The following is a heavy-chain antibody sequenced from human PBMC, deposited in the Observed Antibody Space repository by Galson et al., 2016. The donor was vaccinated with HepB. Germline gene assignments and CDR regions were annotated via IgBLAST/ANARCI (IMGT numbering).Heavy chain of an antibody. V-gene: IGHV3-7*01. J-gene: IGHJ3*02. CDR1: GFTISSNW. CDR2: MNQDESDI. CDR3: ARWSRWVGCHDAFDI. D-gene: IGHD1-26*01. Sequence: SLRLSCAASGFTISSNWMNWVRQAPGKGLEWVANMNQDESDINYVDSVKGRFIISRDDAKNSLYLQMASLRAEDTAVYYCARWSRWVGCHDAFDIWGQGTMVTVSS.